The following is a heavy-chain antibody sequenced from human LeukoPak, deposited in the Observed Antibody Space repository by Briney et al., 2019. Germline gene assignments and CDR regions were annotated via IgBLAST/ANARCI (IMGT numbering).Heavy chain of an antibody. J-gene: IGHJ4*02. D-gene: IGHD3-10*01. CDR2: FDPEDGGT. Sequence: ASVKVSCKVSGYTLTELSMHWVRQAPGKGLEWMGGFDPEDGGTIYAQKFQGRVTMTEDTSTDTAYMELSSLRSEDTAVYYCATDLRPGLLFDYWGQGTLVTVSS. V-gene: IGHV1-24*01. CDR3: ATDLRPGLLFDY. CDR1: GYTLTELS.